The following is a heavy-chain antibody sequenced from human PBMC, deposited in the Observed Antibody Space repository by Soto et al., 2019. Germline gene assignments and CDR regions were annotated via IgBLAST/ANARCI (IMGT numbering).Heavy chain of an antibody. CDR2: IVVGSGNT. CDR1: GFTFTSSA. J-gene: IGHJ6*03. D-gene: IGHD3-9*01. V-gene: IGHV1-58*02. CDR3: AAPSLVSDILTNTPLLDYYYMDV. Sequence: GASVKVSCKASGFTFTSSAMQWVRQARGQRLEWIGWIVVGSGNTNYAQKFQERVTITRDMSTSTAYMELSSLRSEDTAVYYCAAPSLVSDILTNTPLLDYYYMDVWGKGTTVTVSS.